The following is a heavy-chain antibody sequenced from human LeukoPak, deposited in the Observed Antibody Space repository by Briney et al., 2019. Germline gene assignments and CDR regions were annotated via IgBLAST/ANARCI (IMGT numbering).Heavy chain of an antibody. CDR1: GYTFTGYY. CDR3: ARGYCSSTSCNQYYYYGMDV. J-gene: IGHJ6*04. D-gene: IGHD2-2*01. CDR2: INPNSGGT. V-gene: IGHV1-2*04. Sequence: ASVKVSCKASGYTFTGYYMHWVRQAPGQGLEWMGWINPNSGGTNYAQKFQGWVTMIRDTSISTAYMELSRLRSDDTAVYYCARGYCSSTSCNQYYYYGMDVWGKGTTVTVSS.